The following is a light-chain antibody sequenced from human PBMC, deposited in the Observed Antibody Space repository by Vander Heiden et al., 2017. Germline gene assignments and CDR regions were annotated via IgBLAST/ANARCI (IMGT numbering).Light chain of an antibody. J-gene: IGKJ4*01. CDR2: LAS. CDR1: QSISRY. Sequence: DIQMTQSPSSLSASVGDRVTITCRSGQSISRYVNWDQQKPGKAPKLLIYLASSLQSGVPSRFSGTGSGTGFTLSISSLQPEDSATYYCQQSYSIPLTFGGGTKVEIK. V-gene: IGKV1-39*01. CDR3: QQSYSIPLT.